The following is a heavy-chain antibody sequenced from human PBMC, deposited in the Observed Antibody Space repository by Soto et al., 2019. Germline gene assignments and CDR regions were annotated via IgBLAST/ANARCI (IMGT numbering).Heavy chain of an antibody. CDR1: GFTFSSYA. CDR3: ARDRVSLGATGPYAIDI. J-gene: IGHJ3*02. V-gene: IGHV3-30-3*01. D-gene: IGHD1-26*01. CDR2: ISYDGSNI. Sequence: GGSPRLSCAASGFTFSSYAMHWVRQAPGKGLEWVAIISYDGSNIYYADSVKGRFTVSRDNSKNTLFLQMNSLRAEDTAVYYCARDRVSLGATGPYAIDIWGQGTMVTVSS.